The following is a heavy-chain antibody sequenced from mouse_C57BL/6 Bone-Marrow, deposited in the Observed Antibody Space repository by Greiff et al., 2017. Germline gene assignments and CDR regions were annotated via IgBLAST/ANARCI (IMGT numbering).Heavy chain of an antibody. Sequence: QVQLQQSGAELVRPGTSVKVSCKASGYAFTNYLIEWVKQRPGQGLEWIGVINPGSGGTNYNEKFKGKATLAADKSSSTAYMQISSLTSEDSAVYFCARCIYYDYDYLDYWGQGTTLTVSS. V-gene: IGHV1-54*01. D-gene: IGHD2-4*01. J-gene: IGHJ2*01. CDR3: ARCIYYDYDYLDY. CDR2: INPGSGGT. CDR1: GYAFTNYL.